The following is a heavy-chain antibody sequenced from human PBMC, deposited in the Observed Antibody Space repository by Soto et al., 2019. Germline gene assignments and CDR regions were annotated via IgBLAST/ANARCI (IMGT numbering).Heavy chain of an antibody. CDR2: IIPLFGTT. J-gene: IGHJ6*02. D-gene: IGHD3-10*01. CDR1: GDTFTNCV. Sequence: QVQVVQSGVEVRRPGSSVKVSCKASGDTFTNCVISWVRQAPGQGLEWMGGIIPLFGTTDFAQRFQGRLTSTTDESTTTAYIELSRLRSEDTATYYCAAELGFGKLSVVWGQGTTVIVSS. CDR3: AAELGFGKLSVV. V-gene: IGHV1-69*01.